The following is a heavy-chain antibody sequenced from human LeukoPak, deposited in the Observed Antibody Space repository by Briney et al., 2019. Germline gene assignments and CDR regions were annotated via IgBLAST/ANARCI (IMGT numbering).Heavy chain of an antibody. J-gene: IGHJ4*02. CDR1: GFTFSSYA. V-gene: IGHV3-53*01. Sequence: GGSLRLSCAASGFTFSSYAMSWVRQAPGKGLEWVSVIYSGGSTYYADSVKGRFTISRDNSKNTLYLQMNSLRAEDTAVYYCASDYYGSGSYWGQGTLVTVSS. CDR2: IYSGGST. D-gene: IGHD3-10*01. CDR3: ASDYYGSGSY.